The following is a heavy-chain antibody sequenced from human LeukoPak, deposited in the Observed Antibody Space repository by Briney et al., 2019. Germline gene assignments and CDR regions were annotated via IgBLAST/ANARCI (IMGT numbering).Heavy chain of an antibody. CDR3: TRMTTGHDY. D-gene: IGHD4-17*01. Sequence: KPSETLSLTCAVSGVSFNDYYWSWVRQTPGKGLEWIGEINHSGYSNDSPSLKSRVTISIDTSRKQFSLNLRSVTVADTGIYYCTRMTTGHDYWGQGTLVTVSS. V-gene: IGHV4-34*01. CDR2: INHSGYS. CDR1: GVSFNDYY. J-gene: IGHJ4*02.